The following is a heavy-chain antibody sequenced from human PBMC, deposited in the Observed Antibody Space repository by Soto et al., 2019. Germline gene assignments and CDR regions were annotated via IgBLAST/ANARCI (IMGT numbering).Heavy chain of an antibody. V-gene: IGHV3-74*01. J-gene: IGHJ4*02. CDR1: GFTFRSYC. CDR2: INSDGSST. Sequence: PGGCLRLSCAASGFTFRSYCMHWVRQAPGKGLVWVSRINSDGSSTSYADSVKGRFTISRDNAKNTLYLQMNSLRAEDTAVYYCASQISSGCPDYWGQGTLVTVSS. CDR3: ASQISSGCPDY. D-gene: IGHD6-19*01.